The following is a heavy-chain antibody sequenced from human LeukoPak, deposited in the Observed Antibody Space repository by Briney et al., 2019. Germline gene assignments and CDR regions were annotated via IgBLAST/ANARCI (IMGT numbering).Heavy chain of an antibody. J-gene: IGHJ4*02. Sequence: GGPLRLSRYASGFTFSYGWMHWVGQAPGRGVHGVALIKMKLEGATTAYAAPVKGKYIILRDDSKNTRYLQMNNLKAENTAVYYGGECTGHTKDYWGQGTLVTVSS. V-gene: IGHV3-15*01. CDR1: GFTFSYGW. D-gene: IGHD2-8*02. CDR3: GECTGHTKDY. CDR2: IKMKLEGATT.